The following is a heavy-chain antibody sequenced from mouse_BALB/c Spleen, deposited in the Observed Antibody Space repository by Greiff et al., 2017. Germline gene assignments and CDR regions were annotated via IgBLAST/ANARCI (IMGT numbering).Heavy chain of an antibody. CDR2: IRLKSNNYAT. CDR3: TRRGTSYYFDY. D-gene: IGHD2-14*01. J-gene: IGHJ2*01. V-gene: IGHV6-6*02. Sequence: EVHLVESGGGLVQPGGSMKLSCVASGFTFSNYWMNWVRQSPEKGLEWVAEIRLKSNNYATHYAESVKGRFTISRDDSKSSVYLQMNNLRAEDTGIYYCTRRGTSYYFDYWGQGTTLTVSS. CDR1: GFTFSNYW.